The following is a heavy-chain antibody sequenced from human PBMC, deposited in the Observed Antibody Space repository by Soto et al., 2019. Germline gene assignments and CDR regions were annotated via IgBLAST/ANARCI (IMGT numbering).Heavy chain of an antibody. D-gene: IGHD7-27*01. Sequence: QVQLQQWGAGLLKPSETLSLTCAVYGGSLSGYYWSWIRQPPGKGLEWIGEINHSGSTNYNPSLKSRVSISVDTPKNQFSRKMSSVTAADTSVYYCARGWGRIFDYWGQGTLVTVSS. CDR2: INHSGST. J-gene: IGHJ4*02. CDR1: GGSLSGYY. V-gene: IGHV4-34*01. CDR3: ARGWGRIFDY.